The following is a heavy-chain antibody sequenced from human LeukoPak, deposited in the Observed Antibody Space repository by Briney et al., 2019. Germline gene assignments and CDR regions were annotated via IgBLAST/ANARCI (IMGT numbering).Heavy chain of an antibody. V-gene: IGHV1-18*01. Sequence: GASVKVSCKASGYTFTTYNINWVRQAPGQGLEWMGWISGYNGNTNYAQKFQGRVTMTRDTSISTAYMELSRLRSDDTAVYYCAREVRSTAAAGTFRRDYYYYMDVWGKGTTVTVSS. CDR1: GYTFTTYN. J-gene: IGHJ6*03. D-gene: IGHD6-13*01. CDR3: AREVRSTAAAGTFRRDYYYYMDV. CDR2: ISGYNGNT.